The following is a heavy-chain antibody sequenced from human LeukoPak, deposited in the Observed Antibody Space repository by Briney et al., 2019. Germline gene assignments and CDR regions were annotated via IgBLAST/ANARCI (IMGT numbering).Heavy chain of an antibody. CDR3: ATLGEYYDSSGYYYN. D-gene: IGHD3-22*01. CDR1: GVSFSGYY. V-gene: IGHV4-34*01. J-gene: IGHJ4*02. Sequence: SETLSLTCAVYGVSFSGYYWSWIRQPPGKGLEWIGEINHSGSTYYNPSLKSRVTISVDSSKNQFSLKLTSVTAADTAVYYCATLGEYYDSSGYYYNWGQGTLVTVSS. CDR2: INHSGST.